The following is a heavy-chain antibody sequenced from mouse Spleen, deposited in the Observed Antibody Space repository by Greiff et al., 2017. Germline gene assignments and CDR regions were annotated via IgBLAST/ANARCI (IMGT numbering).Heavy chain of an antibody. V-gene: IGHV5-9*04. CDR1: GFTFSSYA. D-gene: IGHD1-1*01. Sequence: EVKVEESGGGLVKLGGSLKLSCAASGFTFSSYAMSWVRQTPEKRLEWVATISSGGGNTYYPDSVKGRFTISRDNAKNTLYLQMSSLKSEDTAMYYCARQAYYGSRYFDVWGAGTTVTVSS. J-gene: IGHJ1*01. CDR3: ARQAYYGSRYFDV. CDR2: ISSGGGNT.